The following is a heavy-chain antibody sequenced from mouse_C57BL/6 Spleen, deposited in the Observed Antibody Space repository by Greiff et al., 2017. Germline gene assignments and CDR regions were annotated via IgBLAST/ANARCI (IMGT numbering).Heavy chain of an antibody. CDR3: SRGDYDGYYGFAMGD. J-gene: IGHJ4*01. V-gene: IGHV1-52*01. Sequence: QVQLKQPGAELVRPGSSVKLSCKASGYTFTSYWMHWVKQRPIQGLEWIGNIDPSDSNTHYNQKFKDKATLTVYKSSSTAYMQLSSLTSEDSAVYYCSRGDYDGYYGFAMGDWGQGTSVTVSS. CDR2: IDPSDSNT. CDR1: GYTFTSYW. D-gene: IGHD2-3*01.